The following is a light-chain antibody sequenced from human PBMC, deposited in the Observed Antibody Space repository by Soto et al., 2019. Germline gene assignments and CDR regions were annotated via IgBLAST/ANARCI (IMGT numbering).Light chain of an antibody. J-gene: IGKJ1*01. Sequence: DLQMTQSPSTLSASVRDRVTITCRASQSISSWLAWYQQKPGKAPKLLIYKASSLESGVPSRFSGSGSGTEFTLTISSLQPDDFATYYCQQYNSYSRTFGQGTKVDI. CDR2: KAS. CDR3: QQYNSYSRT. CDR1: QSISSW. V-gene: IGKV1-5*03.